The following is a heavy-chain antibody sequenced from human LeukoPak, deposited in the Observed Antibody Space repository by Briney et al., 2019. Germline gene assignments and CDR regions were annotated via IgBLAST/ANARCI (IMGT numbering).Heavy chain of an antibody. J-gene: IGHJ4*02. CDR2: ISAYNGNT. D-gene: IGHD3-10*01. Sequence: HGASVRVSCKASGYTFTSYGISWVRQAPGQGLEWMGWISAYNGNTNYAQKLQGRVTMTTDTSTSTAYMELRSLRSDDTAVYYCARDLQGSGSYCPCYWGQGTLVTVSS. CDR1: GYTFTSYG. V-gene: IGHV1-18*01. CDR3: ARDLQGSGSYCPCY.